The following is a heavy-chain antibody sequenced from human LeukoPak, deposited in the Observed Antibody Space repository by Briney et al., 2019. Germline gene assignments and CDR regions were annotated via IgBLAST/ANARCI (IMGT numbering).Heavy chain of an antibody. J-gene: IGHJ3*02. CDR1: GFTFDDFA. D-gene: IGHD5-24*01. V-gene: IGHV3-9*01. CDR2: ITWNTGTI. Sequence: GRSLRLSCTASGFTFDDFAMHWVRQAPGKGLEWVAGITWNTGTIGYADSVQGRFTISRDNAKNSLYLQMNSLRAEDTAVYYCARAGLHTSLDAFDIWGQGTMVTVSS. CDR3: ARAGLHTSLDAFDI.